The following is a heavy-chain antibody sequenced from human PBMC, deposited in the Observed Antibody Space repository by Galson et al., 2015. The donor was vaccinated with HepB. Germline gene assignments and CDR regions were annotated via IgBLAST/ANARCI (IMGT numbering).Heavy chain of an antibody. V-gene: IGHV1-46*01. CDR1: GYTFTSYS. CDR3: ARAPYYYDSSGYYPRGEFDY. J-gene: IGHJ4*02. D-gene: IGHD3-22*01. CDR2: INPSGGGT. Sequence: SVKVSCKASGYTFTSYSVHLVRQAPGQGLEWMGIINPSGGGTSYAQKFQGRVTMTRDTSTSTVYMELSSLRSEDTAVYYCARAPYYYDSSGYYPRGEFDYWGQGTLVTVSS.